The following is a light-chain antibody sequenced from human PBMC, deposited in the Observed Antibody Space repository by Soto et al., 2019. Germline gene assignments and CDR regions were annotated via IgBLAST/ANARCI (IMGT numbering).Light chain of an antibody. V-gene: IGKV1-5*03. CDR1: QSISSW. CDR2: KAS. CDR3: QQYSSHPHA. J-gene: IGKJ4*01. Sequence: DIQMTQSPSTLSASVGDRVTITCRASQSISSWLAWDQQKPGKAPKLLIYKASSLESGVPSRFRGSGSGTEFTLTISSVQPDDFASDYCQQYSSHPHAFGGATKVEI.